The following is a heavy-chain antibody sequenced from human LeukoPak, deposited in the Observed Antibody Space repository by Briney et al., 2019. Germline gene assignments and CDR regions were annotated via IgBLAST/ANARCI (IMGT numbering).Heavy chain of an antibody. D-gene: IGHD2-21*02. CDR3: ARVPYCGGDCYPHWFDP. V-gene: IGHV4-59*01. CDR2: IYYRGST. CDR1: GGSISSYY. J-gene: IGHJ5*02. Sequence: SETLSLTCTVSGGSISSYYWSWIRQPPGKGLEWIGYIYYRGSTNYNPSLKSRVTISVDTSKNQFSLKLSSVTAADTAVYYCARVPYCGGDCYPHWFDPWGQGTLVTVSS.